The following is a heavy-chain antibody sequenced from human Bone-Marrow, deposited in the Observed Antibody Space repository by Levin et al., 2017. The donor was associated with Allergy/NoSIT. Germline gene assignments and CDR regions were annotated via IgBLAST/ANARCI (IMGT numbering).Heavy chain of an antibody. J-gene: IGHJ4*02. CDR3: ARATLIVVIPAAIPNFDY. V-gene: IGHV3-30*04. CDR1: GFTFNTYA. Sequence: GGSLRLSCAASGFTFNTYAFHWVRQVPGKGLEWVAVISYDGGDQEYADSVKGRFTVSRDNSKKTLYLQMNRLTTDDTAVYYCARATLIVVIPAAIPNFDYWGQGVLVTVSS. D-gene: IGHD2-21*01. CDR2: ISYDGGDQ.